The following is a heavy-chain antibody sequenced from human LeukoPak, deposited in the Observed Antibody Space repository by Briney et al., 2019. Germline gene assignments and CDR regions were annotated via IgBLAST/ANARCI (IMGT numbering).Heavy chain of an antibody. D-gene: IGHD3-3*01. V-gene: IGHV4-39*01. CDR2: IYYSGST. Sequence: SETLSLTCTVSGHSLSSSYYWGWIRQPPGKGLDWIGGIYYSGSTYYNPSLKSRVTMSVDTSKNQFSLKLSSVTAADTAVYYCAGGSRALYDFWSGYYLGYWGQGTLVTVSS. J-gene: IGHJ4*02. CDR1: GHSLSSSYY. CDR3: AGGSRALYDFWSGYYLGY.